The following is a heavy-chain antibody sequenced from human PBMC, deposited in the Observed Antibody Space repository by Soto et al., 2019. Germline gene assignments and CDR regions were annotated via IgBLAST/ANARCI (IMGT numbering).Heavy chain of an antibody. D-gene: IGHD2-8*02. V-gene: IGHV1-46*01. CDR3: AIHLAAGDV. CDR2: INPTGGST. CDR1: GYTFINYY. J-gene: IGHJ4*02. Sequence: QVHLVQSGAEVKKPGASVKVSCKASGYTFINYYIHWVRQAPGHGLEWMAIINPTGGSTNYAQKFQRRITVTMDTSTSTVYMELGSLTSDDTAMYYSAIHLAAGDVWGQGTLVTVSS.